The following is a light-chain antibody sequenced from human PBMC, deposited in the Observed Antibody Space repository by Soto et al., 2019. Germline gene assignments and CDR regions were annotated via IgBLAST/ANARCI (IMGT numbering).Light chain of an antibody. Sequence: QSVLTQPPSVSEAPRQRVTISCSGTWSNVGNNAVSWYQQLPGKAPKLLIYYDDLLPSGVSDRLSGSKSGTSASLAISGLQSEDEADYYCAAWDDSLNGRVFGGGTQLTVL. V-gene: IGLV1-36*01. CDR2: YDD. J-gene: IGLJ3*02. CDR3: AAWDDSLNGRV. CDR1: WSNVGNNA.